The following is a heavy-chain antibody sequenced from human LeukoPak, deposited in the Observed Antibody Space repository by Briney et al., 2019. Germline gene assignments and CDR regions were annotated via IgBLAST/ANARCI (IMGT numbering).Heavy chain of an antibody. CDR3: ARGEDYKSSRFDP. V-gene: IGHV4-59*11. CDR2: IYYSGTI. J-gene: IGHJ5*02. Sequence: SETLSLTCTVSGGSITGHYWNWIRQPPVKGLEWIGYIYYSGTIKYNPSLKSRVTISVDTSKNQFSLKLSSVTAADTAVYYCARGEDYKSSRFDPWGQGTLVTVSS. CDR1: GGSITGHY. D-gene: IGHD4-11*01.